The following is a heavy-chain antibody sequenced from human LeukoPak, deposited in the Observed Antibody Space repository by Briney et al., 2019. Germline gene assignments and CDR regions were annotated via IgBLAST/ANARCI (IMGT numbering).Heavy chain of an antibody. CDR2: ISSSSSTI. J-gene: IGHJ4*02. CDR3: ARAGLTTYPPNFDY. CDR1: GFTFSSYS. V-gene: IGHV3-48*02. D-gene: IGHD1-1*01. Sequence: GGSLRLSCAAPGFTFSSYSMNWVRQAPGKGLEWVSYISSSSSTIYYADSVKGRFTISRDNAKNSLFLQMNSLRDEDTAVYYCARAGLTTYPPNFDYWGQGTLVTVSS.